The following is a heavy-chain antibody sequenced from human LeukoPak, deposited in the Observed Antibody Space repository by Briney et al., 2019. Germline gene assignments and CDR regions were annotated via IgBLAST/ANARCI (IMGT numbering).Heavy chain of an antibody. CDR2: ISGSGGST. CDR3: AKTIGGSSWYRYYFDY. J-gene: IGHJ4*02. V-gene: IGHV3-23*01. Sequence: GGSLRLSCAASGLTFSSYGMSWVRQAPGKGLEWVSAISGSGGSTYYADSVKGRFTISRDNSKNTLYLQMNSLRAEDTAVYYCAKTIGGSSWYRYYFDYWGQGTLVTVSS. CDR1: GLTFSSYG. D-gene: IGHD6-13*01.